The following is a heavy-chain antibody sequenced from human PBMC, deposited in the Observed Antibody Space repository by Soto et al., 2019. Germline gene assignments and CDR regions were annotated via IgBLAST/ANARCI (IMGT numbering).Heavy chain of an antibody. V-gene: IGHV4-34*01. Sequence: SETLSLTCAVYGGSFSGYYWSWIRQPPGKGLEWIGEINHSGSTNYNPSLKSRVTISVDTSKNQFSLKLSSVTAADTAVYYCARAGSIAARPLGYWGQGTLVTVSS. CDR2: INHSGST. J-gene: IGHJ4*02. CDR1: GGSFSGYY. CDR3: ARAGSIAARPLGY. D-gene: IGHD6-6*01.